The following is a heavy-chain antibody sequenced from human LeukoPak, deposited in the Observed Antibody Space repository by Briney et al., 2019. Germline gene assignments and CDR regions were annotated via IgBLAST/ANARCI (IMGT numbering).Heavy chain of an antibody. CDR2: IDELGSTP. V-gene: IGHV3-74*01. Sequence: GGSLRLSCAASGFTFSRYWMHFVRQAPGEGLGWVSRIDELGSTPDYADSVEGRFTIYRDNAKNTLYLQMNSLRVEDTAVYYCARDVAGSGSHWGQGTLVTVSS. CDR1: GFTFSRYW. D-gene: IGHD3-10*01. J-gene: IGHJ4*02. CDR3: ARDVAGSGSH.